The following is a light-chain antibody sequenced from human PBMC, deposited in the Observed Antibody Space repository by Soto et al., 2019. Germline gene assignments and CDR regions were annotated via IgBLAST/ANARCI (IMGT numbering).Light chain of an antibody. J-gene: IGLJ2*01. Sequence: QSALTQPASVSGSPGQSITISCTGTSSDAGGYSYVSWYQQHPGKAPKLIIYDVFSRPSGVSTRFSGSKSGNTASLTISGLQADDEADYYCSSYSSANTLGVFGGGTKLTVL. CDR1: SSDAGGYSY. V-gene: IGLV2-14*01. CDR2: DVF. CDR3: SSYSSANTLGV.